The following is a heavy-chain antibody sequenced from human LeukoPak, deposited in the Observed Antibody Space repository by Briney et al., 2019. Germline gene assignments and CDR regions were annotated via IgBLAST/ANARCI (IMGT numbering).Heavy chain of an antibody. J-gene: IGHJ4*02. CDR1: GFTLSSYW. Sequence: SGGSLRLSCAASGFTLSSYWMHWVRHAPGKGLVWVSRINNDGSTTNYADSVKGRFTISRDNAKNTLYLQMNSLRVEDTAVYYCARDLVVATGPDYWGQGTLVTVSS. CDR2: INNDGSTT. CDR3: ARDLVVATGPDY. V-gene: IGHV3-74*01. D-gene: IGHD5-12*01.